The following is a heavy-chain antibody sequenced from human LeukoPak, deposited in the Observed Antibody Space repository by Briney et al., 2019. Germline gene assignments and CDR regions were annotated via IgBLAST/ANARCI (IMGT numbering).Heavy chain of an antibody. Sequence: GGSLRLSCAASGFTFSSYSMNWVRQAPGKGLEWVSAISSGSAYIYYADSVKGRFTISRDNAKNSLYLQMNSLRAEDTALYYCAKDIGTGGTGWYFDLWGRGTLVTVSS. CDR1: GFTFSSYS. CDR2: ISSGSAYI. J-gene: IGHJ2*01. CDR3: AKDIGTGGTGWYFDL. V-gene: IGHV3-21*04. D-gene: IGHD6-13*01.